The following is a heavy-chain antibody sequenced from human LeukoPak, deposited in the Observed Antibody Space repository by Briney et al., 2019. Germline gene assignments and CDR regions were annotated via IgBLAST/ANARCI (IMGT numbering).Heavy chain of an antibody. CDR3: ARARGTYYFDN. CDR2: IWYDGSNK. Sequence: PGGSLRLSCAASGFTFSSYGMHWVRQAPGKGLEWVAVIWYDGSNKYYADSVKGRFTISRDNSKNTLYLQMNSLRAEDTAVYYCARARGTYYFDNWGQGILVIVSS. V-gene: IGHV3-33*01. J-gene: IGHJ4*02. CDR1: GFTFSSYG. D-gene: IGHD1-1*01.